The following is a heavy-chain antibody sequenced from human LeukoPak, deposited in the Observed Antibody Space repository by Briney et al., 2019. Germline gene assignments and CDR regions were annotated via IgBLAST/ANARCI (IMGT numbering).Heavy chain of an antibody. V-gene: IGHV1-18*01. J-gene: IGHJ6*02. CDR1: GYTFTSYG. D-gene: IGHD2-21*02. Sequence: ASVKVSCKTSGYTFTSYGISWVRQAPGQGLEWMGWISAYNGNTNYAQKLQGRVTMTTDTSTSTAYMELRSLRSDDTAVYYCARRVTAIGYYYYGMDVWGQGTTVTVSS. CDR3: ARRVTAIGYYYYGMDV. CDR2: ISAYNGNT.